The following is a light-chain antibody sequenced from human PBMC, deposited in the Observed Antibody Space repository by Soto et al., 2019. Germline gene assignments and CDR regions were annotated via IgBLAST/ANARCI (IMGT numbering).Light chain of an antibody. V-gene: IGKV1-5*01. CDR2: DAS. J-gene: IGKJ1*01. Sequence: DIQMTQSPSTLSASVGDRVTITYRASQSISSWLAWYQQKPGKAPKLLIYDASSLESGVPSRFSGSGSGTEFTLTISSLQSEDFALYYCQHYSNWPWTFGQGTKVEI. CDR1: QSISSW. CDR3: QHYSNWPWT.